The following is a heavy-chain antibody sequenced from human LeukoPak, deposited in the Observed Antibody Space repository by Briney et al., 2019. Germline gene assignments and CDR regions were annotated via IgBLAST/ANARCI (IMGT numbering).Heavy chain of an antibody. J-gene: IGHJ6*03. CDR2: ISSSGSTI. CDR1: GFTFSSYE. CDR3: ARTTEAHSWQTRYYSYYMDV. Sequence: PGGSLRLSCAASGFTFSSYEMNWVRQAPGKGLEWVSYISSSGSTIYYADSVKGRFTISRDNAKNSLYLQMNSLRAEDTAVYYCARTTEAHSWQTRYYSYYMDVWGKGTTVTVSS. V-gene: IGHV3-48*03. D-gene: IGHD6-13*01.